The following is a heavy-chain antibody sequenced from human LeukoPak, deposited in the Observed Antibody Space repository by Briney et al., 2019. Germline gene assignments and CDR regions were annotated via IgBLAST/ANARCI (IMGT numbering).Heavy chain of an antibody. V-gene: IGHV4-59*08. CDR3: ARLYAGAYTRLDP. CDR2: VFYSGGT. D-gene: IGHD3-16*01. CDR1: GGSISGFH. Sequence: SETLSLTCTVSGGSISGFHWSWIRQPPGKGLEYIGDVFYSGGTNYNSSLKSRLTISVDTSRNQLSLKLTSVTAADTAVYYCARLYAGAYTRLDPWGQGTLVAVSS. J-gene: IGHJ5*02.